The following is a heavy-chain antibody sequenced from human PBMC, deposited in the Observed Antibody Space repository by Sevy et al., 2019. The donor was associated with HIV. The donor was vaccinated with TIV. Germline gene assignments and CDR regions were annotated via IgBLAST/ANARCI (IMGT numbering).Heavy chain of an antibody. Sequence: GGSLRLSCAASGFTFSSYAMSWVRQAPGKGLEWVSAISGSGGSTYYADSVKGRFTISRDNSKNTLYLQMNSLRAEDTALYYCAKASDIVVVPAAITYWGQGTLVTVSS. CDR2: ISGSGGST. D-gene: IGHD2-2*01. J-gene: IGHJ4*02. CDR1: GFTFSSYA. V-gene: IGHV3-23*01. CDR3: AKASDIVVVPAAITY.